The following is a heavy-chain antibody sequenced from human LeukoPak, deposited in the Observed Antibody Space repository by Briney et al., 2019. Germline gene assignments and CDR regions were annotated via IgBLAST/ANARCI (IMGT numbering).Heavy chain of an antibody. CDR3: ARESTSGWFDF. J-gene: IGHJ5*01. V-gene: IGHV3-30-3*01. Sequence: GGSLRLSCAASGFTFSSYWMNWVRQAPGKGLEWATCMSYDGTNRFSADSVKGRFTISRDSSKNTVYLQMDSLRVEDTGLYYCARESTSGWFDFWGQGTPVTVSS. D-gene: IGHD2-2*01. CDR2: MSYDGTNR. CDR1: GFTFSSYW.